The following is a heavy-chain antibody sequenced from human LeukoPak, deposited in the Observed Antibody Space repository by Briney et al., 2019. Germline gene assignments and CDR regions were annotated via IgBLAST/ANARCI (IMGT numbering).Heavy chain of an antibody. CDR2: IKQDGSEK. CDR3: ARDRLGALGGYYDSSGDDAFDI. V-gene: IGHV3-7*01. CDR1: GFIFSSYW. J-gene: IGHJ3*02. Sequence: GGSLRLSCAASGFIFSSYWMSWVRQAPGQGLEWVANIKQDGSEKYYVDSLKGRFTISRDNAKNSLYLQMNSLRAEDTAVYYCARDRLGALGGYYDSSGDDAFDICGQGTMVTVSS. D-gene: IGHD3-22*01.